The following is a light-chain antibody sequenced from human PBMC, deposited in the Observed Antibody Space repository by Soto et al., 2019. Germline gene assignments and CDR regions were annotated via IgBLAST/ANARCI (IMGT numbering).Light chain of an antibody. Sequence: QSALTQPASVSGSPGQSITISCTGTSSDGGKYNLVSWYQHHPGKAPKLMIYEVSKRPSGVSNRFSGSKSGNTASLTISGLQAEDESDYYCCSYAGSSTYVFGTGTKLTVL. V-gene: IGLV2-23*02. CDR3: CSYAGSSTYV. CDR2: EVS. CDR1: SSDGGKYNL. J-gene: IGLJ1*01.